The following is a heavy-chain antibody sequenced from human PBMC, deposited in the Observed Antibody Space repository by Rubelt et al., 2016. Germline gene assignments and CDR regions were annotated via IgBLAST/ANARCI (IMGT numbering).Heavy chain of an antibody. CDR2: FDPEDGEK. CDR3: ARGPGGSDDFFDY. J-gene: IGHJ4*02. D-gene: IGHD1-26*01. Sequence: QVQLVQSGAEVKKPGASVKVSCKVSGYTLTELSMHWVRQAPGKGLEWMGGFDPEDGEKFYVGEFHGILTIARDKSMRTGYMELSWVGSDGTAVYYWARGPGGSDDFFDYWGQGTLVTVSS. CDR1: GYTLTELS. V-gene: IGHV1-24*01.